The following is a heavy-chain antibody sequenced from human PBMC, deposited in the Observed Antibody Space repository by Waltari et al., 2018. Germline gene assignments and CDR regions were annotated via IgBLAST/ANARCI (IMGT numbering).Heavy chain of an antibody. V-gene: IGHV3-48*03. CDR1: GFTLSSYG. Sequence: EVRLVESGGGLVQPGGSLRLSWANSGFTLSSYGMNWVRQAAGKGLEWVSYISTSGSTIYYADSVWGRFTISRDTANNSLYLQMNNLRAEDTAVYYCARQFAYWGQGALVTVSS. CDR2: ISTSGSTI. CDR3: ARQFAY. J-gene: IGHJ4*02.